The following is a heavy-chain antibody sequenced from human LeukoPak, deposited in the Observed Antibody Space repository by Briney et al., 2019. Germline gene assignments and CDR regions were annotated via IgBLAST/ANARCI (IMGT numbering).Heavy chain of an antibody. J-gene: IGHJ4*02. V-gene: IGHV3-7*01. CDR2: IKQDGSEK. CDR3: AGEATNYCFDY. CDR1: GFTFSSYW. Sequence: GGSLRLSCAASGFTFSSYWMSWVRQAPGKGLEWVANIKQDGSEKYYVDSVKGRFTISRDNAKNSLYLQMNSLRAEDTAVYYCAGEATNYCFDYWGQGTLITVSS. D-gene: IGHD2-8*01.